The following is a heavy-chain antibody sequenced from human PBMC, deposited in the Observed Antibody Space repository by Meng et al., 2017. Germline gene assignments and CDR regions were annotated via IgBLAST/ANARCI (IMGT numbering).Heavy chain of an antibody. CDR1: GFSLSTSGVG. D-gene: IGHD2-21*02. CDR2: IYWDDDK. J-gene: IGHJ5*02. Sequence: HITLKESGPTLVKPPQTLTLTCTFSGFSLSTSGVGVGWIRQPPGKALEWLALIYWDDDKRYSPSLKSRLTITKDTSKNQVVLTMTNMDPVDTATYYCAHRRGDSREGWFDPWGQGTLVTVSS. V-gene: IGHV2-5*02. CDR3: AHRRGDSREGWFDP.